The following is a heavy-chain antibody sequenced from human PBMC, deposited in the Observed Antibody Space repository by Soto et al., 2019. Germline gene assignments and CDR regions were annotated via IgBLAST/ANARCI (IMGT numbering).Heavy chain of an antibody. CDR2: ISGSGGST. V-gene: IGHV3-23*01. J-gene: IGHJ4*02. Sequence: GGSLRLSCAASGFTFSSYAMSWVRQAPGKGLEWVSAISGSGGSTYYADSVKGRFTISRDNSKNTLYLQMNSLRAEDTAVYYCATGMGWDIVVVVAATLDYWGQGTLVTVSS. CDR3: ATGMGWDIVVVVAATLDY. CDR1: GFTFSSYA. D-gene: IGHD2-15*01.